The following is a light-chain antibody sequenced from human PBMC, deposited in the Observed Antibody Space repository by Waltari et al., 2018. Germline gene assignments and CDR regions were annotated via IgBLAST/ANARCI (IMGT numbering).Light chain of an antibody. CDR1: QSIRSSY. J-gene: IGKJ3*01. CDR2: GGS. Sequence: IVLTQSPGTLSLSPGDRATLPCRASQSIRSSYLAWYQQKPGLAPRLLVYGGSSRAAGIPDRFSGSGSGTDFTLTISRLEPEDFAVYYCQQYGDSPLVTFGPGTRVDVK. CDR3: QQYGDSPLVT. V-gene: IGKV3-20*01.